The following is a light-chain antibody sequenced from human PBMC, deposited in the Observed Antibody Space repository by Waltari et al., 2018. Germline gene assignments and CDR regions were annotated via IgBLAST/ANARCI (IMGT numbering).Light chain of an antibody. CDR1: QTVLYRDNNKNY. Sequence: DIVMTQSPDSLAVSLGERATINCKSSQTVLYRDNNKNYLTWYQQKPGQTPKLPFSWASIRESGVPDRLSASGSGTDFTLTISSLQAEDVAVYYCHQHYTTPWTFGQGTKVEIK. V-gene: IGKV4-1*01. CDR2: WAS. J-gene: IGKJ1*01. CDR3: HQHYTTPWT.